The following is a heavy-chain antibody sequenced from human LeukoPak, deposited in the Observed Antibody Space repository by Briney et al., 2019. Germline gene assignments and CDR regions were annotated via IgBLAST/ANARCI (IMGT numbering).Heavy chain of an antibody. Sequence: PGGSLRLSCVSSGFTFRSYWMSWVRQAPGKGLEWVASIKEDGSEKYYVDSVEGRLTISRDNAKNSLYLQMNSLSANDTAVYYCARGGSSRNDYWGQGTLVIVSS. J-gene: IGHJ4*02. V-gene: IGHV3-7*03. CDR3: ARGGSSRNDY. CDR1: GFTFRSYW. CDR2: IKEDGSEK. D-gene: IGHD3-10*01.